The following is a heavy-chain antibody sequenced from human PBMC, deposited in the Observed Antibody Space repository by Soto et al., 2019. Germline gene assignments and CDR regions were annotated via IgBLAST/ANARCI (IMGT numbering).Heavy chain of an antibody. Sequence: GESLKISCKGSGYSFTSYWIGWVRQMPGKGREWMGIIYPGDSDTRYSPSFQGQVTISADKSISTAYLQWSSLKASDTAMYYCARRSSWYEFHYYGMDVWGQGTTVTVSS. CDR1: GYSFTSYW. D-gene: IGHD6-13*01. CDR2: IYPGDSDT. V-gene: IGHV5-51*01. CDR3: ARRSSWYEFHYYGMDV. J-gene: IGHJ6*02.